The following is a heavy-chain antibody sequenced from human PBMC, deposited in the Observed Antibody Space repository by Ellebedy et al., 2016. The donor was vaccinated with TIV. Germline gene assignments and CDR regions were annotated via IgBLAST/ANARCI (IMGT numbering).Heavy chain of an antibody. CDR3: ASSRNHDYVGNNVFAY. CDR2: VNAGGVVI. J-gene: IGHJ4*02. D-gene: IGHD1/OR15-1a*01. V-gene: IGHV3-23*01. CDR1: GYSFSSYA. Sequence: PGGSLRLSCAGSGYSFSSYAMSWVRQAPGKGLEWVSGVNAGGVVIAYADSVKGRFTISRDNSRNTLYLQMNSLRAEDTAIYYCASSRNHDYVGNNVFAYWGQGILVTVSS.